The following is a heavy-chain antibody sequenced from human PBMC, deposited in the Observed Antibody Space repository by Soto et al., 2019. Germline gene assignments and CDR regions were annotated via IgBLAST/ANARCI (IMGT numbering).Heavy chain of an antibody. D-gene: IGHD1-26*01. CDR2: ISGSGFKK. J-gene: IGHJ5*02. V-gene: IGHV3-23*01. CDR1: GFIFENFG. CDR3: AKNQGVELVPLATVDWFDP. Sequence: LRLSCAASGFIFENFGLSWVRQAPGEGLEWISSISGSGFKKYYADSVKGRFTISRDNSKSTVYLELNNLSAEDTAVYHCAKNQGVELVPLATVDWFDPWGQGSVVTVSS.